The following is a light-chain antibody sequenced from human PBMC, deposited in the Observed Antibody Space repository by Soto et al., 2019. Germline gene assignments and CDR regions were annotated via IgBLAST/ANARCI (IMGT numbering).Light chain of an antibody. CDR2: SNN. CDR1: TSNIGSNT. CDR3: AAWDDSLSGPV. J-gene: IGLJ3*02. V-gene: IGLV1-44*01. Sequence: QSVLTQPPSASGTPGQRVSISCSGGTSNIGSNTVNWYQQLPGTAPKLLIYSNNQRPSGIPDRFSGSKSGTSASLAISGLQSEDEADYYCAAWDDSLSGPVFGGGTKLTVL.